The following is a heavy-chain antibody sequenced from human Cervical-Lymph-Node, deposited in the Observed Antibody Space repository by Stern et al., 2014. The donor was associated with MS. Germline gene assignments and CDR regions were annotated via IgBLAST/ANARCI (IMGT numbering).Heavy chain of an antibody. CDR3: ARVRWDLRDDYYEYYGMDV. CDR2: ISPENGQT. Sequence: VQLVQSGVELKKPGASVKVSCKGVGYNFISYGISWVRQAPGQGLEWMGWISPENGQTKYAQKVQGRVTMTTDTSTSTVYMELRSLRSDDTAVYYCARVRWDLRDDYYEYYGMDVWGHGTTVTVSS. D-gene: IGHD1-26*01. V-gene: IGHV1-18*01. J-gene: IGHJ6*02. CDR1: GYNFISYG.